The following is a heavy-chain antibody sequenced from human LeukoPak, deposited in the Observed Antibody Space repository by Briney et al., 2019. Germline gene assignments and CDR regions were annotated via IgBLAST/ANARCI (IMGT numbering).Heavy chain of an antibody. CDR3: ARDRYDYFDY. D-gene: IGHD2-2*01. CDR1: GFDLSRYW. CDR2: INQDGKDK. Sequence: GGSLRLSCTVSGFDLSRYWMSWVRQAPGKGLEWVANINQDGKDKNFVDAVKGRITISRDNAKNSIFLQIDNLGVNDTAVYYCARDRYDYFDYWGQGTLVTVAS. J-gene: IGHJ4*02. V-gene: IGHV3-7*01.